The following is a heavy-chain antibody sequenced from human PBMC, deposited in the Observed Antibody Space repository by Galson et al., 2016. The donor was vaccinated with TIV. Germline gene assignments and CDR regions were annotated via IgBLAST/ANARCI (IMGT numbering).Heavy chain of an antibody. CDR1: GFSLSDYG. V-gene: IGHV3-33*01. Sequence: SLRLSCAASGFSLSDYGMHWVRQAPGKGLEWVAVLWHDGKKKYYADSVNGRFTISRDHARNTLHLQMNGLRAEDSAVYYCARDKMTTTIFGSGFDTWGQGTLVTVSS. CDR3: ARDKMTTTIFGSGFDT. D-gene: IGHD3-3*01. CDR2: LWHDGKKK. J-gene: IGHJ5*02.